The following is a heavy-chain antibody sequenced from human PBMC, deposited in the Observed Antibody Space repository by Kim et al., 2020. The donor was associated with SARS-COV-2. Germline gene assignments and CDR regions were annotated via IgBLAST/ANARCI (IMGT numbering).Heavy chain of an antibody. CDR2: ISFDGSNT. D-gene: IGHD3-10*01. V-gene: IGHV3-30*18. J-gene: IGHJ4*02. Sequence: GXSLRLSCAVSGFTFSNYAMHWVRQAPGKGLEWVALISFDGSNTFYADSVKGRCTISRDNSKNTLFLQMNTLRDEDTAVYYCAKEGTSGSFPDYWGQGTL. CDR1: GFTFSNYA. CDR3: AKEGTSGSFPDY.